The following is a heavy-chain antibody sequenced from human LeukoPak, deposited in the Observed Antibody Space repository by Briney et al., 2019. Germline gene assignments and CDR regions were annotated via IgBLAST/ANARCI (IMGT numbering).Heavy chain of an antibody. D-gene: IGHD6-13*01. V-gene: IGHV1-2*02. Sequence: GASVKVSRKASGYTFTGYYMHWVRQAPGQGLEWMGWINPNSGGTNYAQKFQGRVTMTRDTSISTAYMELSRLRSDDTAVYYCARVGSSPTWAHDAFDIWGQGTMVTVSS. CDR1: GYTFTGYY. J-gene: IGHJ3*02. CDR3: ARVGSSPTWAHDAFDI. CDR2: INPNSGGT.